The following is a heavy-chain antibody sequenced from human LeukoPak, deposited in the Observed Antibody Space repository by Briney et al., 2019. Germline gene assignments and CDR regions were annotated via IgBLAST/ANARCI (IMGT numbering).Heavy chain of an antibody. V-gene: IGHV1-69*01. Sequence: SSVTVSYKASGGTFNNYAIRRMGQAPGHTLEWMGGIIPIFGTSNYPQQFQGRVTITADESTRTAYMERSRLRSEDTAVYYCAMGNVLTVYHKYFPHWGQGSLVTASS. D-gene: IGHD3-9*01. CDR1: GGTFNNYA. CDR2: IIPIFGTS. CDR3: AMGNVLTVYHKYFPH. J-gene: IGHJ1*01.